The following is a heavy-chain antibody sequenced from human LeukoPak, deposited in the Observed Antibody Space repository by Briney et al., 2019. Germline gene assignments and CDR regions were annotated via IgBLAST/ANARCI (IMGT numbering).Heavy chain of an antibody. CDR2: VGGGGQRT. CDR1: GLFFGAHA. Sequence: PGGSLRLSCAASGLFFGAHAMHWVRQAPGMGLEWVSGVGGGGQRTHYADSVKGRFTISRDNSKNTLYLQMNSLRAEDTAVYYCAKDRGYYVDTGTINFWGQGTLVTVS. CDR3: AKDRGYYVDTGTINF. J-gene: IGHJ4*02. V-gene: IGHV3-23*01. D-gene: IGHD2-15*01.